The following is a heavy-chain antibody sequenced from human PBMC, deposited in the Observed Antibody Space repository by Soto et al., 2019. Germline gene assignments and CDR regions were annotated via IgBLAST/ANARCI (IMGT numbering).Heavy chain of an antibody. V-gene: IGHV3-21*01. D-gene: IGHD2-2*01. Sequence: EVQLVESGGGLVKPGGSLRLSCAASGFSFSSYSMNWVRQAPGKGLEWVASISSSRSYIYYADSVKGRFTIARDNAKNTLYLQMNSLRAEDTAVDYCARDYCSSTSCYYPWGQGALVTVSS. CDR2: ISSSRSYI. CDR1: GFSFSSYS. J-gene: IGHJ5*02. CDR3: ARDYCSSTSCYYP.